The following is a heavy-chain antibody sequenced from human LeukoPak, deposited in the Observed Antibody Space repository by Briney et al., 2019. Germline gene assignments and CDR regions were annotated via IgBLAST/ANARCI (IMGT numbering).Heavy chain of an antibody. CDR1: GFTFSSYG. CDR3: ARGLGGSYYGLYY. J-gene: IGHJ4*02. CDR2: IWYDGSNK. V-gene: IGHV3-33*01. Sequence: GGSLRLSCAASGFTFSSYGMHWVRQAPGKGLEWVAVIWYDGSNKYYADSVKGRFTISRDNSKNTLYLQMNSLRAEDTAVYYCARGLGGSYYGLYYWGQGTLVTVSS. D-gene: IGHD1-26*01.